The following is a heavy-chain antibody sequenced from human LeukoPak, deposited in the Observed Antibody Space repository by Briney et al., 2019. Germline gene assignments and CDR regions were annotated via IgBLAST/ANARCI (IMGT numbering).Heavy chain of an antibody. D-gene: IGHD5-18*01. V-gene: IGHV3-9*03. Sequence: GGSLRLSCAASGFTFDDYAMHWVRQAPGKGLEWVSGISWNSGSIGYADSVKGRFTISRDNAKNSLYLQMNSLRAEDMALYYCAKSGRYSYVGYFDYWGQGTLVTVSS. CDR2: ISWNSGSI. J-gene: IGHJ4*02. CDR1: GFTFDDYA. CDR3: AKSGRYSYVGYFDY.